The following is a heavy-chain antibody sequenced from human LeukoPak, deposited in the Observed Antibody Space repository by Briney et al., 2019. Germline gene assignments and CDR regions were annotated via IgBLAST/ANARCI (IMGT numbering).Heavy chain of an antibody. CDR2: VNPNSGGT. J-gene: IGHJ3*02. D-gene: IGHD3-10*01. CDR3: ARDQNGSGSYYHHDAFDI. Sequence: APVKVSCKASGYTFTGYYMHWVRQAPGQGLEWMGWVNPNSGGTNYAQKFQGRVTMTRDTSISTAYMELSRLRSDDTAVYYCARDQNGSGSYYHHDAFDIWGQGTMVTVSS. V-gene: IGHV1-2*02. CDR1: GYTFTGYY.